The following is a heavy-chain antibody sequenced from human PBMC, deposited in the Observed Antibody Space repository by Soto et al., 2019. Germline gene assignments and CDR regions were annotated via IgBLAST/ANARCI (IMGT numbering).Heavy chain of an antibody. CDR2: ICTGGTT. CDR1: GASISSFC. V-gene: IGHV4-4*09. CDR3: ARVGSKSFYYATDV. Sequence: QLQESGPGLVKPSETLSLTCTVSGASISSFCWTWIRQPPGQGLEWIGYICTGGTTKSTPSLKSRVTMSVDTSKTQFSLKLTSVTAADTAVYYCARVGSKSFYYATDVWGQGTTVTVSS. J-gene: IGHJ6*02. D-gene: IGHD4-4*01.